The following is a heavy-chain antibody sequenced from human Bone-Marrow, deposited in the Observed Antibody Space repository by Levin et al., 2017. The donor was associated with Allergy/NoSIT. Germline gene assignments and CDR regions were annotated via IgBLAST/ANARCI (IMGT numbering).Heavy chain of an antibody. CDR3: AKLSSNWFNDH. CDR2: ISENGNT. Sequence: GASVKVSCAASGFTFSNYPMSWVRQAPGKGLEWVSSISENGNTYYADSVKGRVTISRDNSKSTLYLQMNNLRAEDTAIYFCAKLSSNWFNDHWGQGTVVAVSS. CDR1: GFTFSNYP. J-gene: IGHJ4*02. D-gene: IGHD6-13*01. V-gene: IGHV3-23*01.